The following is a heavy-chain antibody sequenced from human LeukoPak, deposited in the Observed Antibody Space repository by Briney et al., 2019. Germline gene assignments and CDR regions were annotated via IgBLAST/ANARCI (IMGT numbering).Heavy chain of an antibody. CDR2: IYYSGST. CDR3: ASFGRDYQAFDI. D-gene: IGHD1-26*01. V-gene: IGHV4-39*06. Sequence: SETLSLTCTVSGGSISSSSYYWGWIRQPPGKGLEWIGSIYYSGSTYYNPSLKSRVTISVDTSKNQFPLKLSSVTAADTAVYYCASFGRDYQAFDIWGQGTMVTVSS. J-gene: IGHJ3*02. CDR1: GGSISSSSYY.